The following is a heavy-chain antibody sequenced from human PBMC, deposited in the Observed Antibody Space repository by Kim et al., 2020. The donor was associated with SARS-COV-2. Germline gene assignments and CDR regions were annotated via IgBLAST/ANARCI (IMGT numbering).Heavy chain of an antibody. Sequence: GGSLRLSCSASGFTFSSYAMHWVRQAPGKGLEYVSAISSNGGSTYYADSVKGRFTISRDNSKNTLYLQMSSLRAEDTAVYYCVKPLRGAYYYYYGMDVWGQGTTVTVSS. V-gene: IGHV3-64D*06. D-gene: IGHD4-17*01. CDR1: GFTFSSYA. CDR2: ISSNGGST. CDR3: VKPLRGAYYYYYGMDV. J-gene: IGHJ6*02.